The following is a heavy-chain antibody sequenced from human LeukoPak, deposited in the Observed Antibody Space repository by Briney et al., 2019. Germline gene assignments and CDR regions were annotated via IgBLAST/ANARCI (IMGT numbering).Heavy chain of an antibody. CDR3: ARGISADYDYNWFDS. D-gene: IGHD5-12*01. V-gene: IGHV4-4*07. Sequence: SETLSLTCTVSGGSISSYYWSWIRQPAGKGLEWIGRIYTSGSTNYNPSLKSRVTMTVDTPKNQFSLKLSSVTAADTAVYFCARGISADYDYNWFDSWGQGILVTVSS. J-gene: IGHJ5*01. CDR1: GGSISSYY. CDR2: IYTSGST.